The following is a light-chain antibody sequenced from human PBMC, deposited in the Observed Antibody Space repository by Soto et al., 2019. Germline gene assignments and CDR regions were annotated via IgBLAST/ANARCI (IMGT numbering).Light chain of an antibody. Sequence: DIVMTQSPLSLPVTPGEPASISCRSSQNLLHSNGYNYLDWYLQKPGQSPQILIYLGSNRASGVPDRFSGSGSGTDFTLKISRVEAEDVGVYYCMQTLQTRDTFGQGTKLEI. CDR3: MQTLQTRDT. CDR1: QNLLHSNGYNY. V-gene: IGKV2-28*01. J-gene: IGKJ2*01. CDR2: LGS.